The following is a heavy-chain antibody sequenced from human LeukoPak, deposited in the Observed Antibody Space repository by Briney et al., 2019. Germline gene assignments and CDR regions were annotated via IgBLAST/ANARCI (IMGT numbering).Heavy chain of an antibody. D-gene: IGHD6-13*01. CDR3: ARFPLYSSSPIDY. Sequence: PGGSLRLSCAASGFTFSSYAMHWVRQAPGKGLEWVAVISYDGSNKYYADSVKGRFTISRDNSKNTLYLQMNSLRAEDTAVYYCARFPLYSSSPIDYWGQGTLVTVSS. J-gene: IGHJ4*02. V-gene: IGHV3-30-3*01. CDR1: GFTFSSYA. CDR2: ISYDGSNK.